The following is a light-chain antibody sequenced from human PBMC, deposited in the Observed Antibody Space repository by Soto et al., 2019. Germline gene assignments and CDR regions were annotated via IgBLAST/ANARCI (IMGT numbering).Light chain of an antibody. J-gene: IGKJ1*01. CDR1: QSVSTW. CDR2: KAS. V-gene: IGKV1-5*03. CDR3: QHYYGHSWT. Sequence: DIQMTQSPSTLSASVGDRVTITCRASQSVSTWLAWFQQKPGKAPKALISKASNLESGVPSRFSGSGSGTEFTLTISSLQPDDFATYYCQHYYGHSWTFGQGTKVDIK.